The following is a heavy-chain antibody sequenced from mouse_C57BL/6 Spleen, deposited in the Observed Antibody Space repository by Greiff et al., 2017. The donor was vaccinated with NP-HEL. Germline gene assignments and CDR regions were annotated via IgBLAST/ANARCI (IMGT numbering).Heavy chain of an antibody. CDR3: TDTTVVAARWYFDV. V-gene: IGHV6-3*01. CDR1: GFTFSNYW. D-gene: IGHD1-1*01. Sequence: EVKLLESGGGLVQPGGSMKLSCVASGFTFSNYWMNWVRQSPEKGLEWVAQIRLKSDNYATHYAESVKGRFTISRDDSKSSVYLQMNNLRAEDTGSYYCTDTTVVAARWYFDVWGTGTTVTVSS. J-gene: IGHJ1*03. CDR2: IRLKSDNYAT.